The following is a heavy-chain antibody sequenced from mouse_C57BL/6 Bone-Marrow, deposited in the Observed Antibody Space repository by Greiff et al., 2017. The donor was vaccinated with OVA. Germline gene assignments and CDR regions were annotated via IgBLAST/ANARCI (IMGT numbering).Heavy chain of an antibody. J-gene: IGHJ2*01. CDR2: IDPENGDT. Sequence: DQLQQSGAELVRPGASVKLSCTASGFNIKDDYMHWVKQRPEQGLEWIGWIDPENGDTEYASKFQGKATITADTSSNTAYLQLSSLTSEDTAVYYCTSTVVDYWGQGTTLTVSS. CDR3: TSTVVDY. CDR1: GFNIKDDY. V-gene: IGHV14-4*01. D-gene: IGHD1-1*01.